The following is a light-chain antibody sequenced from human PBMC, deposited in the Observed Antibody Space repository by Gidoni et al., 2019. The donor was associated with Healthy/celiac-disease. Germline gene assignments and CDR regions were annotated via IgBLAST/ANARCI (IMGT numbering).Light chain of an antibody. CDR2: LGS. CDR1: QSPLHSNGYNY. Sequence: DIVMTQSPLSLPVTPGEPASISCRSSQSPLHSNGYNYLDWYLQKPGQSPQLLIYLGSNRSSGVPDRFRGSGSGTEFTLKISRVEAEDVGVYDCMQALQTRPDFXHXARLEIK. V-gene: IGKV2-28*01. J-gene: IGKJ5*01. CDR3: MQALQTRPD.